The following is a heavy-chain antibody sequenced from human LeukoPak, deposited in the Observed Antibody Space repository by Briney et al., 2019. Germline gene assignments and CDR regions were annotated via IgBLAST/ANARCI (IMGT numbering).Heavy chain of an antibody. D-gene: IGHD2-21*02. CDR3: ARAPTADTNWFDP. CDR2: ISSSSSNI. J-gene: IGHJ5*02. CDR1: GFTFSSYS. V-gene: IGHV3-21*01. Sequence: PGGSLRLSCAASGFTFSSYSMNWVRQAPGKGLEWVSSISSSSSNIYYADSVKGRFTISRDNAKNSLYLQMNSLRAEDTAVYYCARAPTADTNWFDPWGQGTLVTVSS.